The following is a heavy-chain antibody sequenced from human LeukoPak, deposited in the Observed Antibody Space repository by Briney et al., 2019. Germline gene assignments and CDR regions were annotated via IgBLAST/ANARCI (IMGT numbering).Heavy chain of an antibody. V-gene: IGHV3-15*01. CDR1: GFTFSNAL. CDR3: ASDVDGGNPFDN. Sequence: GGSLRLSCAASGFTFSNALMSWVRQAPGKGLEWVGRIKRKTDGGTTDYAAPVKDRFTISRDESKNTLYLQMNSLKTEDTALYYCASDVDGGNPFDNWGQGTLVTVSS. CDR2: IKRKTDGGTT. D-gene: IGHD4-23*01. J-gene: IGHJ4*02.